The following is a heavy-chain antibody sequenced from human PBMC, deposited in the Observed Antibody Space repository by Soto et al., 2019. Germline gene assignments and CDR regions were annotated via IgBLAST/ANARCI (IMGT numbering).Heavy chain of an antibody. CDR1: GFTFSSYA. D-gene: IGHD3-3*01. V-gene: IGHV3-23*01. CDR3: AKITYYDFWSGRGYFDY. Sequence: GGFLRLSCAASGFTFSSYAMSWVRQAPGKGLEWVSAISGSGGSTYYADSVKGRFTISRDNSKNTLYLQMNSLRAEDTAVYYCAKITYYDFWSGRGYFDYWGQGTLVTVSS. CDR2: ISGSGGST. J-gene: IGHJ4*02.